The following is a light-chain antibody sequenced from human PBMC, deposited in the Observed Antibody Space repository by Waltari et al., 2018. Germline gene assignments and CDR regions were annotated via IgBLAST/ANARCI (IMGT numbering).Light chain of an antibody. CDR1: SRDVGGYNY. V-gene: IGLV2-11*01. Sequence: QSALTQPRSVSGSPGQSVTISCTGTSRDVGGYNYVSWHQQHPGKAPKLMIYDVSKRPSGVPDRFSGSKSGNTASLTISGLQAEDEADYYCCSYAGSYTWVFGGGTKLTVL. J-gene: IGLJ3*02. CDR3: CSYAGSYTWV. CDR2: DVS.